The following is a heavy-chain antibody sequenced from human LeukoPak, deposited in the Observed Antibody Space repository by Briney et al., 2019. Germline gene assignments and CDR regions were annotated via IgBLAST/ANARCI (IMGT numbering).Heavy chain of an antibody. J-gene: IGHJ6*03. D-gene: IGHD3-10*01. Sequence: ASVKVSCKASGGTFSSYAISWVRQAPGQGLEWMGGIIPIFGTANYAQKFQGRVAITTDESTSTAYMELSSLRSEDTAVYYCARAPGGRYYYYMNVWGKGTTVTVSS. V-gene: IGHV1-69*05. CDR1: GGTFSSYA. CDR3: ARAPGGRYYYYMNV. CDR2: IIPIFGTA.